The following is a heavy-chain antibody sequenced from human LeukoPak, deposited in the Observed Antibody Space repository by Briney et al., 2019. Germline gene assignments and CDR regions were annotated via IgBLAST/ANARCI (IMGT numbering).Heavy chain of an antibody. V-gene: IGHV3-21*01. Sequence: GGSLRPSCAAPGFTFSSYSMNWVRQAPGKGLEWVSSISSSSSYIYYADSVKGRFTISRDNAKNSLYLQMNSLRTEDTAVYYCARDHAGDYWGQGTLVTVSS. CDR2: ISSSSSYI. CDR1: GFTFSSYS. J-gene: IGHJ4*02. CDR3: ARDHAGDY.